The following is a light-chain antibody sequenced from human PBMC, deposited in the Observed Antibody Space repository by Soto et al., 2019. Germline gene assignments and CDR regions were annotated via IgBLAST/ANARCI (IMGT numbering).Light chain of an antibody. V-gene: IGKV3-20*01. J-gene: IGKJ3*01. CDR2: GAS. CDR3: QQYGGSPPST. Sequence: EIVLTQSPGTLSLSPGERATLSCRASQSVSSSLLAWYQQKPGQPPRLLMYGASSRATGIPDRFSGSGSETEFTLTISRLEPEDFEVYYCQQYGGSPPSTFGPGTKVDIK. CDR1: QSVSSSL.